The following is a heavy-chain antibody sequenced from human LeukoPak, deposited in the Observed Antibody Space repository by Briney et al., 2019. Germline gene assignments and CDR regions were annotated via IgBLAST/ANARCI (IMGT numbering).Heavy chain of an antibody. CDR1: GYTFTGYY. V-gene: IGHV1-2*04. CDR3: ARALEDSSGYYYVGGAFDI. D-gene: IGHD3-22*01. CDR2: INPNSGGT. J-gene: IGHJ3*02. Sequence: ASVKVSCKASGYTFTGYYMHWVRQAPGQGLEWMGWINPNSGGTNYAQKFQGWVTMTRDTSISTAYMELSRLRSDDTAVYYCARALEDSSGYYYVGGAFDIWGQGTMVTVSS.